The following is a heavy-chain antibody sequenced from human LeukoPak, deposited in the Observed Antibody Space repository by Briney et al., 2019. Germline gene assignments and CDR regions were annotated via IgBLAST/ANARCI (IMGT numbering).Heavy chain of an antibody. CDR2: ISSGSYTI. J-gene: IGHJ4*02. V-gene: IGHV3-48*01. CDR1: GFTFSSFS. Sequence: GGSLRLSCAASGFTFSSFSMNWVRQAPGKGLEWVSYISSGSYTIYYADSVKGRFTISRDNAKNSLYLQMNSLRAEDTAVYYCARGYSYVPYYFDYWGQGTLVTVSS. D-gene: IGHD5-18*01. CDR3: ARGYSYVPYYFDY.